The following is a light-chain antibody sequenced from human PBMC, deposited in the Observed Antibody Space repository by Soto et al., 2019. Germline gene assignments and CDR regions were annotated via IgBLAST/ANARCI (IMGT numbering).Light chain of an antibody. CDR1: TSNIGAPYD. J-gene: IGLJ1*01. V-gene: IGLV1-40*01. CDR2: GDN. Sequence: QSVLTQPPSVSGAPGQRVSISCTGSTSNIGAPYDVHWYQHLPGAAPKLLIYGDNNRPSGVPDRFSGSKSGTSASLAITSLQAEDEADYYCQSYDISLHNYVFGTGTKVTAL. CDR3: QSYDISLHNYV.